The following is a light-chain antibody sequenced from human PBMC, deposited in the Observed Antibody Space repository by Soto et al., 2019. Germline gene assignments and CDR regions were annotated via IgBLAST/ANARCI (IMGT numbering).Light chain of an antibody. CDR1: QSVLYSSNHKNY. CDR2: DAS. J-gene: IGKJ4*01. V-gene: IGKV4-1*01. Sequence: DIVMTQSPDSLAVSLGERATINCKSSQSVLYSSNHKNYLAWYQQKPGQPPKLLIYDASNRATGIPVRFAGSGSGTDFALTISSLEPEDFVLYYCQHPPTSFGGGTKVDIK. CDR3: QHPPTS.